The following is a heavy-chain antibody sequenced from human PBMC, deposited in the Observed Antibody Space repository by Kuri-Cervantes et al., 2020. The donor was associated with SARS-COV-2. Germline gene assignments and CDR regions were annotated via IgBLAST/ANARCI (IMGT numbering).Heavy chain of an antibody. CDR3: ASSGSYSPFDY. CDR2: MNPNSGNT. D-gene: IGHD1-26*01. Sequence: ASVKVSCKASGYTFTSYDINWVRQATGQGLEWMGWMNPNSGNTGYAQKFQGRVTNTRNTSISTAYMELSSLRSEDTAVHYCASSGSYSPFDYWGQGTLVTVSS. CDR1: GYTFTSYD. J-gene: IGHJ4*02. V-gene: IGHV1-8*03.